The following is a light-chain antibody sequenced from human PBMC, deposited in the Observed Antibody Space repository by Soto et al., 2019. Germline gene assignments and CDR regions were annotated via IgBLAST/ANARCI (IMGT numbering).Light chain of an antibody. CDR1: SSDVGSYNL. CDR2: AGR. Sequence: QSALTQPASVSGSPGQSITISCTGTSSDVGSYNLVSWYQQHPGKAPKLMIYAGRKRPSGVSNRFSGSKSGNTASLTISGLQAEDEADYYCCSYAGSSTTFVFGTGTKLTVL. CDR3: CSYAGSSTTFV. J-gene: IGLJ1*01. V-gene: IGLV2-23*01.